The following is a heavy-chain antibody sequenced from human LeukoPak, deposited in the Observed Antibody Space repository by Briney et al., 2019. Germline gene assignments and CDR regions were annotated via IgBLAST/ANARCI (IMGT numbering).Heavy chain of an antibody. D-gene: IGHD2-15*01. CDR3: ATTPAQECSGGSCEINDY. CDR2: IYTSGST. V-gene: IGHV4-4*07. J-gene: IGHJ4*02. CDR1: GFTFSSYA. Sequence: PGGSLRLSCAASGFTFSSYAMSWIRQPAGKGLEWIGRIYTSGSTNYNPSLKSRVTMSVDTSKNQFSLKLSSVTAADTAVYYCATTPAQECSGGSCEINDYWGQGTLVTVSS.